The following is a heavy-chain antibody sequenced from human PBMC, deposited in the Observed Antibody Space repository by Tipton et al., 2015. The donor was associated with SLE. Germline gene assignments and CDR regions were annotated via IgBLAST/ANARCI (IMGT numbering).Heavy chain of an antibody. CDR1: GFTVSSSY. Sequence: QVQLVQSGGGLVQPGGSLRLSCAASGFTVSSSYMSWIRQPPGKGLEWIGEINENGRATYNPSLKGQVTISVDTSKSQFSLILSSVTAADTAVYYCARGQGYPYFDYWGRGILVTVSS. V-gene: IGHV4-34*09. D-gene: IGHD5-12*01. CDR2: INENGRA. J-gene: IGHJ4*01. CDR3: ARGQGYPYFDY.